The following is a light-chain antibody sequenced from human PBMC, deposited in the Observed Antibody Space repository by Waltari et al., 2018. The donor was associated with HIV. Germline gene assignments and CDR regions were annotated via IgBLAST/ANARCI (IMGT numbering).Light chain of an antibody. CDR2: GAS. CDR1: QSVTSI. Sequence: EIVMTQSPAPLSVSPGETATLSCRASQSVTSILAWYQQKPGQAPRLLIYGASTRATGLPARVSGSGSGTEFTLTISSLQSEDFVVYYCQQYNNLPTTFGQGTKVEIK. V-gene: IGKV3-15*01. J-gene: IGKJ1*01. CDR3: QQYNNLPTT.